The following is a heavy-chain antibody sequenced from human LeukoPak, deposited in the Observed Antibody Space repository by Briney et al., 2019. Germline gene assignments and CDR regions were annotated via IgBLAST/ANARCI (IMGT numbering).Heavy chain of an antibody. V-gene: IGHV3-53*01. D-gene: IGHD3-22*01. CDR3: ARDYYDSSGYLFDY. CDR1: GFTVSSNY. CDR2: IYSGGST. Sequence: GGSLRLSCAASGFTVSSNYMSWVRQAPGKGLKWVSVIYSGGSTYYADSVKGRFTISRDNSKNTLYLQMNSLRAEDTAVYYCARDYYDSSGYLFDYWGQGTLVTVSS. J-gene: IGHJ4*02.